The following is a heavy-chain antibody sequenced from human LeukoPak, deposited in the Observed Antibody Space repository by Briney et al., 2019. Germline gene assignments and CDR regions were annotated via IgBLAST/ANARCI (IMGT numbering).Heavy chain of an antibody. CDR3: ARIYRDSSGYNNWFDP. J-gene: IGHJ5*02. V-gene: IGHV3-11*03. CDR2: ISSSSSYT. D-gene: IGHD3-22*01. Sequence: KSGGSLRLSCAASGFTFSNAWMSWVRQAPGKGLEWVSYISSSSSYTNYADSVKGRFTISRDNAKNSLYLQMNSLRAEDTAVYYCARIYRDSSGYNNWFDPWGQGTLVTVSS. CDR1: GFTFSNAW.